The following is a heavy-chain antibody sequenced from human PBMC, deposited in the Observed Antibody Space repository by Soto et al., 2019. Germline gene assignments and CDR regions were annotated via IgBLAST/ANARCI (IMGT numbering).Heavy chain of an antibody. CDR2: ISGSGGST. Sequence: PGGSLRLSCAASGFAFNNYAMSWVRQAPGKGLEWVSAISGSGGSTYYADSVKGRFTISRDNSKNTLYLQMNSLRAEDTAVYYCAKDMRVVVRIYGMDVWGQGTTVTVSS. V-gene: IGHV3-23*01. CDR1: GFAFNNYA. J-gene: IGHJ6*02. CDR3: AKDMRVVVRIYGMDV. D-gene: IGHD2-21*01.